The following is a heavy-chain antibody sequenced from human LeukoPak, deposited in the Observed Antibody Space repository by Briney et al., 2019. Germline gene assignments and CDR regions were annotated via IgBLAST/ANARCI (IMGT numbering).Heavy chain of an antibody. Sequence: PSEPLSLTCADSGGSISNSNWWSWVRQPPGKGLGWIGEIYHSGRTNYNSSLKGRVTISVDKSRNQFSLKLSSVPAAYTAVYYCARNPKAEQSYESSGYYTYYYYGMDVWGQGTTVTVSS. J-gene: IGHJ6*02. CDR2: IYHSGRT. D-gene: IGHD3-22*01. CDR3: ARNPKAEQSYESSGYYTYYYYGMDV. V-gene: IGHV4-4*02. CDR1: GGSISNSNW.